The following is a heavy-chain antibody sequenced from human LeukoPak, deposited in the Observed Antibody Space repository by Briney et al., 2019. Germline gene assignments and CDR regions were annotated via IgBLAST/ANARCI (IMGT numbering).Heavy chain of an antibody. CDR1: GGSISSYY. CDR2: IYTSGTT. Sequence: SETLSLTCTVSGGSISSYYWSWIRQPAGKGLEWIGRIYTSGTTHYNPSLKSRVTISVDTSKNQFSLKLSSVTAADTAVYYCARCRPDDKVGGSDDAFDIWGQGTMVSVSS. CDR3: ARCRPDDKVGGSDDAFDI. J-gene: IGHJ3*02. D-gene: IGHD1-26*01. V-gene: IGHV4-4*07.